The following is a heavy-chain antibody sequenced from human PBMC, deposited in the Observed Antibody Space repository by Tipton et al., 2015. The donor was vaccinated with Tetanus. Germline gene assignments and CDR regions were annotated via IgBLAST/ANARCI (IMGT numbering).Heavy chain of an antibody. Sequence: GLVKPSETLSLTCTVSGGSINDFYWSWIRQSAGKGLQWIGRVHSGGSITYNPSLKNRVSMSVDTSKNRVSLRLNSVTSADTAVYFCARYGRLPKTDPFDTWGQGTMVTVSS. CDR1: GGSINDFY. CDR2: VHSGGSI. J-gene: IGHJ3*02. V-gene: IGHV4-4*07. CDR3: ARYGRLPKTDPFDT. D-gene: IGHD1-26*01.